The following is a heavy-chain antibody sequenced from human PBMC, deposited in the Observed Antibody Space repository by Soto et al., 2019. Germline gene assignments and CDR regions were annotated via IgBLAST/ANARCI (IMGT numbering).Heavy chain of an antibody. J-gene: IGHJ4*02. CDR2: ISGSGAYT. Sequence: VGSLRLSCAASGFTFSTYAMNWVRQPPGKGLEWVSSISGSGAYTYYADSVQGRFTISRDNSKDTLNLQMNSLRAEDTAVYYCARDRHPYSTKYYFDYWGQGTLVTVSS. D-gene: IGHD2-2*01. V-gene: IGHV3-23*01. CDR3: ARDRHPYSTKYYFDY. CDR1: GFTFSTYA.